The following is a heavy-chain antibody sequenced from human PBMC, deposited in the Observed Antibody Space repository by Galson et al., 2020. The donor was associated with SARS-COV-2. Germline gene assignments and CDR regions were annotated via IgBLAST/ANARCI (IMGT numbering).Heavy chain of an antibody. V-gene: IGHV4-39*01. CDR2: IYYSGST. CDR1: GGSISSSSYY. J-gene: IGHJ6*02. D-gene: IGHD2-15*01. Sequence: SETLSLTCTVSGGSISSSSYYWGWIRQPPGKGLEWIGSIYYSGSTYYNPSLKSRVTISVDTSKNQFSLKLSSVTAADTAVYYCGGEVVAATRSVYYGMDVWGQGTTVTVSS. CDR3: GGEVVAATRSVYYGMDV.